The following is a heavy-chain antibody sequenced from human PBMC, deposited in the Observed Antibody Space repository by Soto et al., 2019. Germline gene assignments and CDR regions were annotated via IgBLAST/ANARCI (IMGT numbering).Heavy chain of an antibody. D-gene: IGHD1-26*01. V-gene: IGHV3-11*01. Sequence: PGGSLRLSCAASGFTFSDYYMSWIRQAPGKGLEWVSYISSSGSTIYYADSVKGRFTISRDNAKNSLYLQMNSLRAEDTAVYYCATLGSYYALGAFDIWGQGTMVTVSS. CDR3: ATLGSYYALGAFDI. J-gene: IGHJ3*02. CDR2: ISSSGSTI. CDR1: GFTFSDYY.